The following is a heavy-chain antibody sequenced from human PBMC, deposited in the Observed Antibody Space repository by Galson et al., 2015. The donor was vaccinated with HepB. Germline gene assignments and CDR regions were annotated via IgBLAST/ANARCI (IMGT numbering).Heavy chain of an antibody. CDR1: GFTFSSYW. D-gene: IGHD3-10*01. CDR3: ARSRGVRGVTRGYFDL. Sequence: SLRLSCAASGFTFSSYWMHWVRQAPGKGLVWVSRINSDGSSTSYADSVKGRFTISRDNAKNTLYLQMNSLRAEDTAVYYCARSRGVRGVTRGYFDLWGQGTLVTVSS. V-gene: IGHV3-74*01. J-gene: IGHJ5*02. CDR2: INSDGSST.